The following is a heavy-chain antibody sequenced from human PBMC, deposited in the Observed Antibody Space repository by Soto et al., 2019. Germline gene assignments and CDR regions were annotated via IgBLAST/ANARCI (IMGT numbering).Heavy chain of an antibody. D-gene: IGHD5-18*01. CDR3: ARVGGTGGYTYGLDY. J-gene: IGHJ4*02. CDR1: GGTFSSYA. Sequence: GASVKVSCKASGGTFSSYAISWVRQAPGQGLEWMGGIIPVFGTGIYAQKFQGRVTITADKSTNTAYMELSSLRSEDAAVYFCARVGGTGGYTYGLDYWGQGPMVTV. V-gene: IGHV1-69*06. CDR2: IIPVFGTG.